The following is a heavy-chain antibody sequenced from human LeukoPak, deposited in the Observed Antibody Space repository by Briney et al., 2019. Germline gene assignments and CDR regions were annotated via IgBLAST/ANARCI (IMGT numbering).Heavy chain of an antibody. Sequence: SETLSLTCIVSGYSISSDYYWGWIRQPPGKGLEWIGSAYHNGNTYYNPSLKSRVTISVDTSKNQFSLKMTSVTAADTAVYYCARGLYSSSWFQFDYWGQGTLVTVSS. D-gene: IGHD6-13*01. V-gene: IGHV4-38-2*02. CDR2: AYHNGNT. CDR1: GYSISSDYY. J-gene: IGHJ4*02. CDR3: ARGLYSSSWFQFDY.